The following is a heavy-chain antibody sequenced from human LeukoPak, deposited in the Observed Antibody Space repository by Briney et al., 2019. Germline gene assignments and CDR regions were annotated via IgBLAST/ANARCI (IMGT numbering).Heavy chain of an antibody. Sequence: GASVKVSCKASGYTFTSYGISWVRQAPGQGLEWMGWISAYSGNTNYPQKLQGRVTMTTDTSTSTAYMELRSLRSDDTAVYYCARTITMIVVVITDWFDPWGQGTLVTVSS. J-gene: IGHJ5*02. CDR3: ARTITMIVVVITDWFDP. D-gene: IGHD3-22*01. V-gene: IGHV1-18*01. CDR1: GYTFTSYG. CDR2: ISAYSGNT.